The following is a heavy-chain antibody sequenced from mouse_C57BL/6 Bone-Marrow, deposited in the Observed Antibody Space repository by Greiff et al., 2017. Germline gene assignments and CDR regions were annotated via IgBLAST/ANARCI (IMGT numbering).Heavy chain of an antibody. V-gene: IGHV1-42*01. Sequence: EVKLQESGPELVKPGASVKISCKASGYSFTGYYMNWVKQSPEKSLEWIGEINPSTGGTTYNQKFKAKATLTVDKSSSTAYMQLKSLTSEDSAVYYCAGDGYLDYWGQGTTLTVSS. CDR2: INPSTGGT. CDR3: AGDGYLDY. D-gene: IGHD2-3*01. J-gene: IGHJ2*01. CDR1: GYSFTGYY.